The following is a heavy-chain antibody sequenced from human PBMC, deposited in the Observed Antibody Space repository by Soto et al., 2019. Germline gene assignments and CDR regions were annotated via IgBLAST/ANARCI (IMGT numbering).Heavy chain of an antibody. CDR3: AKDHRGYSGFDELDY. J-gene: IGHJ4*02. D-gene: IGHD5-12*01. V-gene: IGHV3-23*01. CDR2: ISGSGTST. CDR1: GFTFISYA. Sequence: PGGSLRLSCAASGFTFISYAMSWVRQAPGKGLEWVSTISGSGTSTYYADYAKGRFTISRDNSKNTLYLQMNSLRAVDTAVYYCAKDHRGYSGFDELDYWGQGTLVTVSS.